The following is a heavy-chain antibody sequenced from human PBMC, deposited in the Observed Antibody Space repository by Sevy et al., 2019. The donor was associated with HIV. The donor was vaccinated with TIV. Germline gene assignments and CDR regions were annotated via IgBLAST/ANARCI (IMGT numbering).Heavy chain of an antibody. Sequence: ASVKVSCKASGYPFSSYGISWVRQAAGQGLEWMGWISADSGNSNYAQNLQDRVTMTTDTSTSTAYMELRSLRFDDTAVYYCASDLGGYGGNSIDYWGQGTLVTVSS. V-gene: IGHV1-18*01. CDR1: GYPFSSYG. CDR2: ISADSGNS. CDR3: ASDLGGYGGNSIDY. J-gene: IGHJ4*02. D-gene: IGHD2-21*02.